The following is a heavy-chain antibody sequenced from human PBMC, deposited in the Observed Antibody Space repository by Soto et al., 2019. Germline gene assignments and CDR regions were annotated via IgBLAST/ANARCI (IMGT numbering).Heavy chain of an antibody. Sequence: SETLSLTCTVSGGSISSYYWSWIRQPPGKGLEWIGYIYYSVSTNYNPSLKSRVTISVDTSKNQFSLKLSSVTAADTAVYYCARIAAPSNWFDPWGQGTLVTVSS. V-gene: IGHV4-59*01. J-gene: IGHJ5*02. CDR1: GGSISSYY. CDR3: ARIAAPSNWFDP. CDR2: IYYSVST. D-gene: IGHD6-6*01.